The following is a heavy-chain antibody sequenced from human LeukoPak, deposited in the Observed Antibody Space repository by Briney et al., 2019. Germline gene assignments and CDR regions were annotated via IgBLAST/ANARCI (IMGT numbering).Heavy chain of an antibody. CDR1: GFTFSSYS. D-gene: IGHD3-3*01. Sequence: PGGSLRLSCAASGFTFSSYSMNWVRQAPGKGLEWVSYISSSSSTIYYADSVKGRFTISRDNAKNSLYLQMNSLRAEDTAVYYCARDPGIFGAGWFDPWGQGTLVTVSS. CDR3: ARDPGIFGAGWFDP. CDR2: ISSSSSTI. J-gene: IGHJ5*02. V-gene: IGHV3-48*01.